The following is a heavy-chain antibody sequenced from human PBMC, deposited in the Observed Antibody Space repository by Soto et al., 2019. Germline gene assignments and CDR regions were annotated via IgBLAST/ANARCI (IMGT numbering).Heavy chain of an antibody. D-gene: IGHD3-22*01. CDR3: AKKRATMIVVVSDAFDI. Sequence: GESLKISCAASGFTFSSYGMHWVRQAPGKGLEWVAVISYDGSNKYYADSVKGRFTISRDNSKNTLYLQMNSLRAEDTAVYYCAKKRATMIVVVSDAFDIWGQGTMVTVSS. CDR1: GFTFSSYG. CDR2: ISYDGSNK. J-gene: IGHJ3*02. V-gene: IGHV3-30*18.